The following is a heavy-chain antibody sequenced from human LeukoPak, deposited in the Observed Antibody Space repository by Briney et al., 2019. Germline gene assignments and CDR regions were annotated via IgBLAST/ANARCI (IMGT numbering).Heavy chain of an antibody. D-gene: IGHD6-19*01. Sequence: PSETLSLTCTVSSGSISSYYWSWIRQPPGRGLEWIGNIYYSGSTNYNPSLKSRVTISVDTSKNQFSLKLSSVTAADTAVYYCARGGWYLYYWGQGTLVTVSS. CDR3: ARGGWYLYY. J-gene: IGHJ4*02. V-gene: IGHV4-59*01. CDR2: IYYSGST. CDR1: SGSISSYY.